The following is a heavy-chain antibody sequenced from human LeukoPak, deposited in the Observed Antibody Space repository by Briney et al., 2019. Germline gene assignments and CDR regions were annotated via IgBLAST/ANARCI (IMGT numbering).Heavy chain of an antibody. J-gene: IGHJ4*02. CDR3: ARGKGGPFKY. V-gene: IGHV3-30*01. CDR1: GFTFRRYA. Sequence: QTGRSLRLSCAASGFTFRRYAMHWVRQAPGKGLEWVAAMSFDGSYKYYAESVKGRFTISRDNSNNTVSLEMNSLRAEDTAVYFCARGKGGPFKYWGQGTLVTVSS. CDR2: MSFDGSYK. D-gene: IGHD2-15*01.